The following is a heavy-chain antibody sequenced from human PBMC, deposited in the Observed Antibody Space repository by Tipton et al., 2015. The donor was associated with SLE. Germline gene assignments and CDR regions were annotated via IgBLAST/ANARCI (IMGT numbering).Heavy chain of an antibody. CDR2: VFHTGST. D-gene: IGHD1-26*01. CDR3: ARGVLGGSYPY. Sequence: TLSLTCTVSGDSVNNYYWSWIRQPPGEGLEWIGYVFHTGSTNYSPSLRSRVTMSIDTSKNQFSLKLSSVTAADTTVYYCARGVLGGSYPYWGQGTLVTVSS. V-gene: IGHV4-59*02. J-gene: IGHJ4*02. CDR1: GDSVNNYY.